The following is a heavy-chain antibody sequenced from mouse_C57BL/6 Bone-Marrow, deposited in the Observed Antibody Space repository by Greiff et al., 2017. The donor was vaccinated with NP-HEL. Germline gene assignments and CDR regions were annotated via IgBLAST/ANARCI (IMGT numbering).Heavy chain of an antibody. D-gene: IGHD2-2*01. CDR3: ARWLLYYFDY. V-gene: IGHV1-61*01. Sequence: VQLQQSGAELARPGSSVKLSCKASGYTFTSYWMDWVKQRPGQGLEWIGNIYPSDSETHYNQKFKDKATLTEDTSSSTAYMQLSSLTSEDSAVYYCARWLLYYFDYWGQGTTLTVSS. CDR1: GYTFTSYW. J-gene: IGHJ2*01. CDR2: IYPSDSET.